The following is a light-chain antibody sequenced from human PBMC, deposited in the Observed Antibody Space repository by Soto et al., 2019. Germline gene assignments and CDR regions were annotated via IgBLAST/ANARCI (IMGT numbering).Light chain of an antibody. Sequence: QSALTQPASVSGSPGQSITISCTGTSSDLGSYNYVSWYQQHPGKAPKLLIHDVSTRPSGVSNRFSGSKSDNTASLTISGLPAEDEADYYCSSYTTSSTVVFGGGTKLTVL. J-gene: IGLJ2*01. CDR2: DVS. V-gene: IGLV2-14*03. CDR3: SSYTTSSTVV. CDR1: SSDLGSYNY.